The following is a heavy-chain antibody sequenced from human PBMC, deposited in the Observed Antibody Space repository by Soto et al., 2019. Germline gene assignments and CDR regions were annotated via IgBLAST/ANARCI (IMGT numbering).Heavy chain of an antibody. CDR3: ARDHDYYDSSGYYYFDY. J-gene: IGHJ4*02. CDR1: GGTFSSYA. CDR2: IIPIFGTA. D-gene: IGHD3-22*01. Sequence: QVQLVQSGAEVKKPGSSVKVSCKASGGTFSSYAISWVRQAPGQGLEWMGGIIPIFGTANYAQKFQGRVTITADESTSTAYMELSSLRSEDTDVYYCARDHDYYDSSGYYYFDYWGQGTLVTVSS. V-gene: IGHV1-69*01.